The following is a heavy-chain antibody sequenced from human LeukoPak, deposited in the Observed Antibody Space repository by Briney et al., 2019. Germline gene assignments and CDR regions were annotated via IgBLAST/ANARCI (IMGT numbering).Heavy chain of an antibody. CDR1: GYTFTSYG. J-gene: IGHJ6*03. D-gene: IGHD2-15*01. Sequence: GASVKVSCKASGYTFTSYGISWVRQAPGQGLEWMGWISAYNGNTNYAQKLQGRVTMTTDTSTSTAYMELRSLRSDDTAVYYCARLGYCSGGSCSGDYYYYYMDVWGKGTTVTVSS. V-gene: IGHV1-18*01. CDR2: ISAYNGNT. CDR3: ARLGYCSGGSCSGDYYYYYMDV.